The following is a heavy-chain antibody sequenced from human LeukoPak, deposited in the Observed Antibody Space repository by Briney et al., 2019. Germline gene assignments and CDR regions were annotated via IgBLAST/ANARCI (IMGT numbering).Heavy chain of an antibody. V-gene: IGHV4-30-2*01. CDR2: IYHSGST. Sequence: SETLSLTCAVYGGSFSGYSWSWIRQPPGKGLEWIGYIYHSGSTYYNPSLKSRVTISVDRSKNQFSLKLSSVTAADTAVYYCARARLYFDYWGQGTLVTVSS. J-gene: IGHJ4*02. CDR3: ARARLYFDY. CDR1: GGSFSGYS.